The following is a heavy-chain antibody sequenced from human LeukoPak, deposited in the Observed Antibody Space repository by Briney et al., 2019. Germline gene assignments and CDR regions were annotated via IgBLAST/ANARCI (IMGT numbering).Heavy chain of an antibody. D-gene: IGHD2-2*02. CDR3: ARGIVVVPAAIVDAFDI. CDR1: GYTFTGYY. Sequence: EASVKVSCKASGYTFTGYYMHWVRQAPGQGLEWMGWINPNSGGTNYAQKFQGRLTMTRDTSINTAYMELSRLRSDDTAVYYCARGIVVVPAAIVDAFDIWGQGTMVTVSS. V-gene: IGHV1-2*02. CDR2: INPNSGGT. J-gene: IGHJ3*02.